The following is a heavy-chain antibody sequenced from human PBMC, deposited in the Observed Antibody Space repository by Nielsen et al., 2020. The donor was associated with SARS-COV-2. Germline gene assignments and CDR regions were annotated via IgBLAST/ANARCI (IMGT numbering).Heavy chain of an antibody. D-gene: IGHD6-6*01. V-gene: IGHV3-21*01. CDR3: ARERVVDWYFDL. Sequence: GGSLRLSCAASGFTFSSYSMNWVRQAPGKGLEWFSSISSSSSYIYYADSVKGRFTISRDNAKNSLYLQMNSLRAEDTAVYYCARERVVDWYFDLWGRGTLVTVSS. CDR1: GFTFSSYS. J-gene: IGHJ2*01. CDR2: ISSSSSYI.